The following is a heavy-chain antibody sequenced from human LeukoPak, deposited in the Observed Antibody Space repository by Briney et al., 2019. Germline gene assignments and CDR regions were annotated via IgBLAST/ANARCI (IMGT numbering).Heavy chain of an antibody. V-gene: IGHV3-23*01. Sequence: GGSLRLSCAASGFTFSSHGMNWVRQAPGKGLEWVSGISPNGVITYYADSVKGRFTISRDNSKNTLYLQMNSLRAEDTAVYYCAKSGMTGYYIRWFGYWGQGTLVTVSS. CDR2: ISPNGVIT. CDR3: AKSGMTGYYIRWFGY. CDR1: GFTFSSHG. D-gene: IGHD3-9*01. J-gene: IGHJ4*02.